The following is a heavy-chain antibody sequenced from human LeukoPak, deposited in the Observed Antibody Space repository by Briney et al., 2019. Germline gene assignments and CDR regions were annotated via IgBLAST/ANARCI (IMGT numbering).Heavy chain of an antibody. Sequence: TETLSLTCAVSGYSISSGYYWGSIRQPPGKGLEWIGSIYHSGSTYYNPSLKSRVPISVDTSKNQFSLKLSSVTDADTAVYYCARDQLLSYYFDYWGQGTLVTVSS. CDR2: IYHSGST. CDR3: ARDQLLSYYFDY. CDR1: GYSISSGYY. D-gene: IGHD2-2*01. J-gene: IGHJ4*02. V-gene: IGHV4-38-2*02.